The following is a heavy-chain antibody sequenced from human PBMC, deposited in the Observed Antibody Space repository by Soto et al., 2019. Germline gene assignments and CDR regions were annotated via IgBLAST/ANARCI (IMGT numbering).Heavy chain of an antibody. CDR2: ISGRGDST. Sequence: PGGSLRLSCAASGFDFSAYAMSWVRQAPGRGPEWVSAISGRGDSTDYADSVRGRFTISRDNSKSTLYLQMNSLRAEDTALYYCAKGRSYYYYYGVDVWGQGTTVTVSS. V-gene: IGHV3-23*01. CDR3: AKGRSYYYYYGVDV. J-gene: IGHJ6*02. CDR1: GFDFSAYA.